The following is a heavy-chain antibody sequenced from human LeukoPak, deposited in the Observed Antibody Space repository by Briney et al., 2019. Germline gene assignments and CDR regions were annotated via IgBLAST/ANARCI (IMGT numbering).Heavy chain of an antibody. D-gene: IGHD6-19*01. CDR2: INQSGGT. Sequence: PSETLSLTCSVYGGSLSGYYWSWIRQPPGKGLEWIGEINQSGGTNYNPSLKSLVSISVDTSKSQFSLKLSSVTAADTAVYYCARGWGRAVAGNFYWGRGTPVTVSS. CDR1: GGSLSGYY. J-gene: IGHJ4*02. CDR3: ARGWGRAVAGNFY. V-gene: IGHV4-34*01.